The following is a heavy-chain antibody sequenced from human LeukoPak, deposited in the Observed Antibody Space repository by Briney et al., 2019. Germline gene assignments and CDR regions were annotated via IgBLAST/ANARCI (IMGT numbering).Heavy chain of an antibody. J-gene: IGHJ5*02. V-gene: IGHV1-69*13. D-gene: IGHD6-13*01. CDR1: GGTVSSYA. CDR3: ARSAGTGYNWFDP. Sequence: SVKVSCKASGGTVSSYAIGWARQAPGQGLEWKGGIIPILGTAHYAQKCQGRVTITADESTSTAYMELSSLRSEDTAVYYCARSAGTGYNWFDPWGQGTLVTVSS. CDR2: IIPILGTA.